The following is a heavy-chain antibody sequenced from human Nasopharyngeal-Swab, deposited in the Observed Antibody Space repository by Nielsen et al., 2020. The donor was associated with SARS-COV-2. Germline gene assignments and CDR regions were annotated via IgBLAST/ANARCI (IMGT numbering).Heavy chain of an antibody. V-gene: IGHV3-23*01. CDR3: TKDLRITIFGVAVMKDWGFDY. Sequence: GESLKISCAASGFTFSSYAMSWVRQAPGKGLEWVSNISCSAGRTYYEDSVKGRFTISRDNSKNTLYLQMNSLRAEDTAVYYCTKDLRITIFGVAVMKDWGFDYWGQGTLVTVSS. J-gene: IGHJ4*02. D-gene: IGHD3-3*01. CDR2: ISCSAGRT. CDR1: GFTFSSYA.